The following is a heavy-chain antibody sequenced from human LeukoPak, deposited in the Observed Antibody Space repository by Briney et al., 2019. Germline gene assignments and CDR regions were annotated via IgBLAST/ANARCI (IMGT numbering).Heavy chain of an antibody. Sequence: PGGSLRLSCAASGFTFSSYWMHWVRQAPGKGLVWVSRINSDGSSTSYADSVKGRFTISRDNAKNTLYLQMNSLRAEDTAVYYCARGGDILTGYSMVGYWGQGTLVTVSS. CDR2: INSDGSST. J-gene: IGHJ4*02. CDR3: ARGGDILTGYSMVGY. CDR1: GFTFSSYW. V-gene: IGHV3-74*01. D-gene: IGHD3-9*01.